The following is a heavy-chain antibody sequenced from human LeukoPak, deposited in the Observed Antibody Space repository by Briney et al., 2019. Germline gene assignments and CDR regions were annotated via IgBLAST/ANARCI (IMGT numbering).Heavy chain of an antibody. J-gene: IGHJ5*02. CDR2: ISSSSRYI. V-gene: IGHV3-21*01. Sequence: GGSLRLSCAASGFTVSSNYRNWVRQAPGKGLEWVSSISSSSRYIYYADSVKGRFTISRDNAKNSLYLQMNSLRAEDTAVYYCARVVRDIVVVPAAIRSQESSYNWFDPWGQGTLVTAPS. CDR1: GFTVSSNY. CDR3: ARVVRDIVVVPAAIRSQESSYNWFDP. D-gene: IGHD2-2*02.